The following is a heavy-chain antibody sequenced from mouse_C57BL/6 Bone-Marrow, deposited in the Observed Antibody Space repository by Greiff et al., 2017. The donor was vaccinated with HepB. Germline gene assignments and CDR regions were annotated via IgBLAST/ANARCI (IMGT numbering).Heavy chain of an antibody. V-gene: IGHV1-64*01. D-gene: IGHD1-1*01. CDR2: IHPNSGST. CDR1: GYTFTSYW. J-gene: IGHJ3*01. Sequence: QVQLQQPGAELVKPGASVKLSCKASGYTFTSYWMHWVKQRPGQGLEWIGMIHPNSGSTNYNEKFKSKTTLTVDKSSSTAYMRLSSLTSEDSAVYYWARWALITTLVAPFAYWGQGTLVTVSA. CDR3: ARWALITTLVAPFAY.